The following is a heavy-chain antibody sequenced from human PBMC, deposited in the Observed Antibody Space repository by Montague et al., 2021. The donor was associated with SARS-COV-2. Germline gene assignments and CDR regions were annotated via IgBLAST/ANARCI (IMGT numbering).Heavy chain of an antibody. CDR2: INQSGRT. D-gene: IGHD3-16*01. CDR1: GGSFSSYY. CDR3: ARRGNSVWGVTVSAELDS. J-gene: IGHJ4*02. Sequence: SETLSLTCAVSGGSFSSYYWSWIRQPPEKGLEWIGEINQSGRTNNNPSLKSRVIISVDTSKNQFSLKLSSVTAADTAVYYCARRGNSVWGVTVSAELDSWGQGSLVIVSS. V-gene: IGHV4-34*01.